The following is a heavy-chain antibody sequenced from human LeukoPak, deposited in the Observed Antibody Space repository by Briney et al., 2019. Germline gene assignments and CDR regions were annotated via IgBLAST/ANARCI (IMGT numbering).Heavy chain of an antibody. CDR1: GFTFSSYW. V-gene: IGHV3-74*01. D-gene: IGHD3-16*01. CDR2: ITSDGNCI. J-gene: IGHJ3*02. CDR3: ARDYAVGESFDI. Sequence: GGSLRLSCAASGFTFSSYWMHWVRQAPGEGLVWVARITSDGNCISHADSVKGRFTISRDNAKNTLYLQMNSLRAEDTAVYYCARDYAVGESFDIWGQGTLVTVSS.